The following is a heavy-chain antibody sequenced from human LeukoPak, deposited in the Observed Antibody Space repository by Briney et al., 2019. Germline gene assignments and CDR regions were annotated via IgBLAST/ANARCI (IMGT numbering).Heavy chain of an antibody. CDR2: INQDGTEK. D-gene: IGHD3-10*01. V-gene: IGHV3-7*01. Sequence: GGSLRLSCAASGFTFSSYWMSWVRQAQGKGLEWVANINQDGTEKYYVDSVKGRFTVSRDYAKNSLYLQMNSLRVEDTAVYYCAKVAKYYYGPETYYFFEQWGQGTPVTASS. J-gene: IGHJ4*02. CDR3: AKVAKYYYGPETYYFFEQ. CDR1: GFTFSSYW.